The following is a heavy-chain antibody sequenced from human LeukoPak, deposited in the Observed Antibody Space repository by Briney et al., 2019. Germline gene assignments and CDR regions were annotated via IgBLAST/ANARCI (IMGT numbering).Heavy chain of an antibody. CDR3: ARVWGDLDY. CDR2: INSDGSWT. D-gene: IGHD7-27*01. CDR1: GTYW. V-gene: IGHV3-74*01. Sequence: GGSLRLSCAASGTYWIHWVRQAPGKGLVWVSHINSDGSWTGYADSVKGRFTISKDNAKNTLYLQMNSLRAEDAAVYYCARVWGDLDYWGQGTLVTVSS. J-gene: IGHJ4*02.